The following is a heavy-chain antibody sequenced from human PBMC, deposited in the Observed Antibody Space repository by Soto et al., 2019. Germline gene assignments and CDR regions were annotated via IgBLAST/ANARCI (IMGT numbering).Heavy chain of an antibody. D-gene: IGHD3-10*01. CDR3: AKDQQPHFYTSGSYYTN. CDR1: GFTFSNYA. CDR2: ISGGGVST. V-gene: IGHV3-23*01. J-gene: IGHJ4*02. Sequence: EVHLLESGGGLVQPGGSLRLSCAAPGFTFSNYAMNWVRQAPGKGLNWVSGISGGGVSTYYADSVKGRFTISRDNSKNTLYLQMTSLRVEDTAVYYCAKDQQPHFYTSGSYYTNWGQGTLVTVSS.